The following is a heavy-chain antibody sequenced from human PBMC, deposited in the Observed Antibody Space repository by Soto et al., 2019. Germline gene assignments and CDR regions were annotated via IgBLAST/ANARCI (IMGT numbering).Heavy chain of an antibody. V-gene: IGHV1-3*05. CDR1: GYTFTSYA. CDR3: ASFSKVYYYYGMDV. CDR2: INAGNGNT. J-gene: IGHJ6*02. Sequence: QVQLVQSGAEEKKPGASVKVSCKASGYTFTSYAMHWVRQAPGQRLEWMGCINAGNGNTEYSQKFQGRVTITRDTSASTAYMELSSLRSEDTPVYYCASFSKVYYYYGMDVWGQGTTVTVSS.